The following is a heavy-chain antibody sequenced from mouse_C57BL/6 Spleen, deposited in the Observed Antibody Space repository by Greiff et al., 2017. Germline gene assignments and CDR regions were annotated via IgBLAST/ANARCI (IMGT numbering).Heavy chain of an antibody. J-gene: IGHJ4*01. CDR3: ARANWDGGDY. D-gene: IGHD4-1*01. Sequence: QVQLQQSGAELARPGASVKMSCKASGYTFTSYTMHWVQQRPGQGLEWIGYINPSSGYTKYNQKFKDKATLTADKSSSTAYMQLSSLTSEDSAVYYCARANWDGGDYWGQGTSVTVSS. CDR2: INPSSGYT. CDR1: GYTFTSYT. V-gene: IGHV1-4*01.